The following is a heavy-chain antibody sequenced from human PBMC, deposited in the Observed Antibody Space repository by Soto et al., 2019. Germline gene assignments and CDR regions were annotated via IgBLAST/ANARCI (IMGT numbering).Heavy chain of an antibody. D-gene: IGHD3-3*01. CDR1: GFTFSSYA. Sequence: PGGSLRLSCAASGFTFSSYAMSWVRQAPGKGLEWVSAISGSGGSTYYADSVKGRFTISRDNSKNTLYLQMNSLRAEDTAVYYCAKDETLRFLEWLSTDAFDIWRQRTMVPVSS. J-gene: IGHJ3*02. CDR2: ISGSGGST. V-gene: IGHV3-23*01. CDR3: AKDETLRFLEWLSTDAFDI.